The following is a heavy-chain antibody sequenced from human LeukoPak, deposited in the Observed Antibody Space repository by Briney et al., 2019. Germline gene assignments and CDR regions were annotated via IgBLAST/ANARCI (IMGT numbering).Heavy chain of an antibody. D-gene: IGHD2-15*01. V-gene: IGHV1-46*01. CDR1: VYTFTSYY. CDR3: AKPIGSGAGVYYFDY. CDR2: INPSSGST. Sequence: ASVKVSCKASVYTFTSYYMHWVRQAPGQGLEWMGVINPSSGSTSYAQNFQGRVTMTRDTSTSTVYMELSSLRSEDTAMFYCAKPIGSGAGVYYFDYWGQGTLVTVSS. J-gene: IGHJ4*02.